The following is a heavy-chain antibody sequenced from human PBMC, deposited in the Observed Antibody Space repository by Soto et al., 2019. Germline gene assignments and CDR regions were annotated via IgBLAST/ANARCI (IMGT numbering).Heavy chain of an antibody. J-gene: IGHJ6*02. CDR1: GFTFISYG. V-gene: IGHV3-33*05. D-gene: IGHD1-1*01. CDR2: ISYDGSDR. CDR3: ARATNYYYGMDV. Sequence: QVQLVESGGGVVQPGRSLRLSCAASGFTFISYGMHWVRQAPGKGLQWVAFISYDGSDRYYDDSVKGRFTISRGNSKNTLYLQINSLRAEDTALYYCARATNYYYGMDVWGQGTTVTVSS.